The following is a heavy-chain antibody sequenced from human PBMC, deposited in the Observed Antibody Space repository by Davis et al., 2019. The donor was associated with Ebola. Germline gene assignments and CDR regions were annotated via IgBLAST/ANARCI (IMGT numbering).Heavy chain of an antibody. V-gene: IGHV1-69*13. CDR2: IIPFFGTS. CDR1: GGTFSSYA. CDR3: ARAKWGSGGLTYWYFDF. D-gene: IGHD7-27*01. J-gene: IGHJ2*01. Sequence: AASVKVSCKASGGTFSSYAISWVRQAPGQGLEWMGGIIPFFGTSNYVQKFQGRVTFTADESTSTSYMELSSLKFEDTAVYYCARAKWGSGGLTYWYFDFWGHGTLVTVSS.